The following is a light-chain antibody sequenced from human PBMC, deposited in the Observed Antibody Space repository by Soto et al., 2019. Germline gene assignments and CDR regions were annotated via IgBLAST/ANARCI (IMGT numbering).Light chain of an antibody. Sequence: QSALTQPPSASGSPGQSVTISCTGTSSDVGGYNYVSWYQQHPGKAPKLMIYEVRVRPSGVSIRFSGSKSANTASLTISGLQAEDEADYYCSSYTTTSTLRVFGGGTKVTVL. J-gene: IGLJ3*02. CDR2: EVR. V-gene: IGLV2-14*01. CDR1: SSDVGGYNY. CDR3: SSYTTTSTLRV.